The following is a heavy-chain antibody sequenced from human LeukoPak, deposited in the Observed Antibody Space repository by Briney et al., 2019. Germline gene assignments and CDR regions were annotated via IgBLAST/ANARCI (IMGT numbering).Heavy chain of an antibody. J-gene: IGHJ2*01. D-gene: IGHD3-10*01. CDR2: IIPIFGIA. V-gene: IGHV1-69*04. Sequence: GSSVKVSCKASGGTFSSYAISWVRQAPGQGLEWMGRIIPIFGIANYAQKFQGRVTITADKSTSTAYMELSSLRSEDTAVYYCARDPYYYGSGSPLNDWYFDLWGRSTLVTVSS. CDR3: ARDPYYYGSGSPLNDWYFDL. CDR1: GGTFSSYA.